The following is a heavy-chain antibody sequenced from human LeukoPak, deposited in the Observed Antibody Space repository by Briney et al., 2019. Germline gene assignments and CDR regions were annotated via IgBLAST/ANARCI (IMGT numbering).Heavy chain of an antibody. J-gene: IGHJ4*02. CDR2: ISSSGSTI. CDR1: GFTFNSYE. V-gene: IGHV3-48*03. Sequence: GGSLRLSCAASGFTFNSYEMNWVRQAPGKGLEWVSYISSSGSTIYYADSVKGRFTISRDNAKNSLYLQMNSLRAEDTAVYYCARPTYCGGDCLSVYYFDYWGQGTLVTVSS. D-gene: IGHD2-21*02. CDR3: ARPTYCGGDCLSVYYFDY.